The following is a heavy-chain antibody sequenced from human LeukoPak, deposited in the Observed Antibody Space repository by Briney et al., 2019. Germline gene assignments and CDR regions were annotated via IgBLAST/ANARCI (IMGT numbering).Heavy chain of an antibody. V-gene: IGHV4-34*01. CDR3: ARVGYYDFWSGPYGMDV. Sequence: SETLSLTCAVYGGSFSGYYWSWIRQPPGKGLEGIGEINHSGSTNYNPSLKSRVTISVDTSKNQLSLKLSSVTAADTAVYYCARVGYYDFWSGPYGMDVWGQGTTVTVSS. CDR1: GGSFSGYY. CDR2: INHSGST. D-gene: IGHD3-3*01. J-gene: IGHJ6*02.